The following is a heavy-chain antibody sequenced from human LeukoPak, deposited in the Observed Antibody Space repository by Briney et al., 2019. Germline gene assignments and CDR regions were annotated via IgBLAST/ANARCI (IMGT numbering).Heavy chain of an antibody. CDR2: INHSGST. CDR1: GGSFSGYY. V-gene: IGHV4-34*01. Sequence: SETLSLTCAVYGGSFSGYYWSWIRQPPGKGLEWIGEINHSGSTNYNPSLKSRVTISVATSKNQFSLKLGSVAAADTAVYYCARSRDYYYYFGLDVWGQGTTVTVSS. J-gene: IGHJ6*02. CDR3: ARSRDYYYYFGLDV.